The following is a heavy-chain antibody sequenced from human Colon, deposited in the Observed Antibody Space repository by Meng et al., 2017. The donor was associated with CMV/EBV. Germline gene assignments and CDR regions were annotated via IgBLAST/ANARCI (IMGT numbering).Heavy chain of an antibody. D-gene: IGHD4-17*01. CDR3: ARVYGDYLFDY. J-gene: IGHJ4*02. V-gene: IGHV1-2*06. Sequence: QVQLVHSGAELKKPGASVKVSCKASGYTFTGFYMQWVRPAPGQGLEWMGRINPNSGETDYAQKFQGRVTMTRDTSISTAYMELSRLTSDDSAVYYCARVYGDYLFDYWGQGTLVTVSS. CDR1: GYTFTGFY. CDR2: INPNSGET.